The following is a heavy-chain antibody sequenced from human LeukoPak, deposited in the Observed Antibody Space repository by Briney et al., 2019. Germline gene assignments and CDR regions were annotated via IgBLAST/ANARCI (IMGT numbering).Heavy chain of an antibody. J-gene: IGHJ4*02. CDR3: ARVPRIAAAGKGGFDY. Sequence: SETLSLTCAVYGGSFSGYYWSWIRQPPGKGLEWIGEINHSGSTNYNPSLKSRVTISVDTSKNQFSLKLSSVTAADTAVYYCARVPRIAAAGKGGFDYWGQGTLVTVSS. CDR1: GGSFSGYY. D-gene: IGHD6-13*01. V-gene: IGHV4-34*01. CDR2: INHSGST.